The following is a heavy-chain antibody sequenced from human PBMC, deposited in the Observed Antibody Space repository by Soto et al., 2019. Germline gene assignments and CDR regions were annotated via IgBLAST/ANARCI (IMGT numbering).Heavy chain of an antibody. Sequence: GESLNISCKGSCSSFTSYWISWGRQMLGKRLVCMGIIYPRDPDATYRPSFQSQATITADKSISTAYSQWIRLKGSGIAKPYCAIANFPNYYHMDVWCQGTKVTDS. CDR2: IYPRDPDA. J-gene: IGHJ6*03. V-gene: IGHV5-51*06. CDR1: CSSFTSYW. D-gene: IGHD6-13*01. CDR3: AIANFPNYYHMDV.